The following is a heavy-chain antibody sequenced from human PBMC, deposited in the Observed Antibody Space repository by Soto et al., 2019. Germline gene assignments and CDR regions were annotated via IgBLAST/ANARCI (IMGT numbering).Heavy chain of an antibody. CDR3: AKGNVYCSSTSCPYYFDY. CDR2: ISWNSGSI. J-gene: IGHJ4*02. V-gene: IGHV3-9*01. Sequence: SLKISCAASGFTFDDYAMHWVRQAPWKGLEWVSGISWNSGSIGYADSVKGRFTISRDNAKNSLYLQMNSLRAEDTALYYCAKGNVYCSSTSCPYYFDYWGQGPLVTVSS. CDR1: GFTFDDYA. D-gene: IGHD2-2*01.